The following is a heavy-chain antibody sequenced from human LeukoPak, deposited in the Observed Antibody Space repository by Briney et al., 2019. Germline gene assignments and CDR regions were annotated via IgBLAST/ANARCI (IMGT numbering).Heavy chain of an antibody. CDR2: IGPSAGST. CDR3: ARAHYASSNIKVPFDV. D-gene: IGHD3-22*01. Sequence: ASVKVSCKASGYTFTNYYMHWVRQAPGQGLEWMGVIGPSAGSTTYAQKFQGRVTMTRDTATSTVYMELSSLRSEDTAVYYCARAHYASSNIKVPFDVWGKGTTVTVSS. V-gene: IGHV1-46*01. CDR1: GYTFTNYY. J-gene: IGHJ6*04.